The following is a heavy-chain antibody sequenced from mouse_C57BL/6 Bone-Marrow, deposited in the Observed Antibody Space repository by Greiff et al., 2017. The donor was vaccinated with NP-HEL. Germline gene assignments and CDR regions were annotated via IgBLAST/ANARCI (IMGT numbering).Heavy chain of an antibody. V-gene: IGHV1-81*01. CDR3: AKRGRYGIRSWFAY. CDR1: GYTFTSYG. CDR2: IYPRSGNT. Sequence: QVQLKQSGAELARPGASVKLSCKASGYTFTSYGIRWVKQRTGQGLEWIGEIYPRSGNTYYNEKFKGKATLTADKSSSTAYMELRSLTSEDSAVYFCAKRGRYGIRSWFAYWGQGTLVTVSA. D-gene: IGHD1-1*01. J-gene: IGHJ3*01.